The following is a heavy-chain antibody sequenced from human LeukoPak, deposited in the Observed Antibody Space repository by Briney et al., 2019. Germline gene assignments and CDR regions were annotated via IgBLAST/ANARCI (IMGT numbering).Heavy chain of an antibody. CDR1: GFTFSSYE. CDR3: ARDKVGATMSWFDP. D-gene: IGHD1-26*01. J-gene: IGHJ5*02. CDR2: IKQDGSEK. Sequence: GGSLRLSCAASGFTFSSYEMNWVRQAPGKGLEWVANIKQDGSEKYYVDSVKGRFTISRDNAKNSLYLQMNILRAEDTAVYYCARDKVGATMSWFDPWGQGTLVTVSS. V-gene: IGHV3-7*01.